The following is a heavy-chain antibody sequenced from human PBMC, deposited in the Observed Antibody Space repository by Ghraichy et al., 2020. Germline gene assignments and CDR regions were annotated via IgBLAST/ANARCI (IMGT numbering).Heavy chain of an antibody. CDR2: INSDGSST. Sequence: GESLNISCAASGFTFSSYWMHWVRQAPGKGLVWVSRINSDGSSTSYADSVKGRFTISRDNAKNPLYLQMNSLRAEDTAVYYCAREHILTGYVYYYYYGMDVWGQGTTVTVSS. CDR1: GFTFSSYW. J-gene: IGHJ6*02. V-gene: IGHV3-74*01. CDR3: AREHILTGYVYYYYYGMDV. D-gene: IGHD3-9*01.